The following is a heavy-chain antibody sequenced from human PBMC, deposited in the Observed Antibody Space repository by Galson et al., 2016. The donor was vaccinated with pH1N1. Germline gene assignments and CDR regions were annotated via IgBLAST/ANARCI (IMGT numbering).Heavy chain of an antibody. Sequence: SLRLSCAASGFTVSSNYMSWVRQAPGKGLEWVSLIYSGGRTYYADSVKGRFTISRDNSKNTLYLQMNSLRVEDTAVYYCARDGDFWSYYYYNMDVWGQGTTVTVSS. D-gene: IGHD3-3*01. CDR1: GFTVSSNY. J-gene: IGHJ6*02. V-gene: IGHV3-53*01. CDR2: IYSGGRT. CDR3: ARDGDFWSYYYYNMDV.